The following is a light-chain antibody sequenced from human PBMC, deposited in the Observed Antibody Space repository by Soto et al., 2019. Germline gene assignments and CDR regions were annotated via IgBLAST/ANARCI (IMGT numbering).Light chain of an antibody. V-gene: IGKV3D-15*01. CDR1: QSVSTK. Sequence: EIVMTQSPATLSVSPGERATLSCRASQSVSTKLAWYQQKPGQAPRLLIYGASARATGTPARFSGSGSGTDFTLTISSLQPEDFATYYCQQSYSTQWTFGQGTKVDIK. CDR3: QQSYSTQWT. J-gene: IGKJ1*01. CDR2: GAS.